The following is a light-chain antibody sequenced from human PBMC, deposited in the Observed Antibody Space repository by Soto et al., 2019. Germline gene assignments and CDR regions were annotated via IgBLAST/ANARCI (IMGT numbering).Light chain of an antibody. CDR2: NSD. Sequence: QPVLTQPPSASGTPGQRVTISCSGTSSNVGSNSVSWYHHLPGTAPKLLIYNSDQRPSGVPDRFSGSKSDTSASLAISGLQSEDEADYYCAAWDDSLNSRLFGGGTKLTVL. CDR3: AAWDDSLNSRL. CDR1: SSNVGSNS. J-gene: IGLJ2*01. V-gene: IGLV1-44*01.